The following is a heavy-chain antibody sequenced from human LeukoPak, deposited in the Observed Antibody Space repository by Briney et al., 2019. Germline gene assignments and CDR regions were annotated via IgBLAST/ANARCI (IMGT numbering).Heavy chain of an antibody. J-gene: IGHJ6*02. Sequence: GASVKISCKASGYTFNTYGMGWVRHAPGQGLEWMGWISDYNSNTIYAQKLQGRVTMTTDTSTSTAYMELRSLRSDDTAVYFCARELSEYSSGWTIYAMDVWGQGTTVIVSS. V-gene: IGHV1-18*01. CDR1: GYTFNTYG. CDR2: ISDYNSNT. D-gene: IGHD6-19*01. CDR3: ARELSEYSSGWTIYAMDV.